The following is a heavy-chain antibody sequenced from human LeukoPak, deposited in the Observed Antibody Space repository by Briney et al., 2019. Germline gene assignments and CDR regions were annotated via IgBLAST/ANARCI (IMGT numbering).Heavy chain of an antibody. CDR1: GFTFSSYS. J-gene: IGHJ5*02. D-gene: IGHD4/OR15-4a*01. CDR2: ISSSSSYI. V-gene: IGHV3-21*01. CDR3: AIDAGAGTQRDGWFDP. Sequence: GGPLRLSCAASGFTFSSYSMNWVRQAPGKGLEWVSSISSSSSYIYYADSVKGRVTISRDTAKNSLHLQLNSLGADDTAVYYCAIDAGAGTQRDGWFDPWGQGTLVTVSS.